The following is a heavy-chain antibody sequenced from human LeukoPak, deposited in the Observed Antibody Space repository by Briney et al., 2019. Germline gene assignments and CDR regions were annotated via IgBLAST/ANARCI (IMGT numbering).Heavy chain of an antibody. CDR2: INPSGGST. V-gene: IGHV1-46*01. D-gene: IGHD5-18*01. CDR3: ARGRKYTSGYRVTELGSGYSDY. Sequence: GASVKVSCKASGYTFTSYYMHWVRQAPGQGLEWMGIINPSGGSTSYAQKFQGRVTMTRDMSTSTDYMELSSLRSEDTAVYYCARGRKYTSGYRVTELGSGYSDYWGQGTLVTVSS. J-gene: IGHJ4*02. CDR1: GYTFTSYY.